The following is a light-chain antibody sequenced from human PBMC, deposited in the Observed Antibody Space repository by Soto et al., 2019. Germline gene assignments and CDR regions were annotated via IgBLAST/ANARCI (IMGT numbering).Light chain of an antibody. CDR3: QKFNRYPLA. V-gene: IGKV1-13*02. J-gene: IGKJ5*01. Sequence: AIPLTQSPSSLSASVGDRVTITCRANQDISNALAWHQQKPGKAPRVLISLASTLQSGVPSRFSGSGSGTDFTLTISSLQPEDVATYYCQKFNRYPLAFGQGTRLEIK. CDR2: LAS. CDR1: QDISNA.